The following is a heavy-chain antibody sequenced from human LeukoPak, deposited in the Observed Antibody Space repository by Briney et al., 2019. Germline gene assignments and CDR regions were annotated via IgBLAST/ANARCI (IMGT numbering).Heavy chain of an antibody. Sequence: GRSLRLSCAASGFTFSSYAMHWVRQAPGKGLEWVALISYDGSNKYYADSVKGRFTISRDNSKNTLYLQMNSLRAEDTAVYYCARTPIVGATVDAFDIWGQGTMVTVSS. CDR2: ISYDGSNK. V-gene: IGHV3-30*04. J-gene: IGHJ3*02. D-gene: IGHD1-26*01. CDR1: GFTFSSYA. CDR3: ARTPIVGATVDAFDI.